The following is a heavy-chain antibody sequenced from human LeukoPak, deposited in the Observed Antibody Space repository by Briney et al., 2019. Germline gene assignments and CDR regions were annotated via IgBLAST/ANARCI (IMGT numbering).Heavy chain of an antibody. CDR3: ASGSGSYRTPYYYMDV. V-gene: IGHV3-53*01. J-gene: IGHJ6*03. D-gene: IGHD3-10*01. Sequence: GGSLRLSCAASGFTVNSNYMSGVRQAPGKGLGLVSVLYSGGSTYYADSVKGRFTISRDNSKNTLYLQMNSLRAEDTAVYYCASGSGSYRTPYYYMDVWGTGTTVTVSS. CDR1: GFTVNSNY. CDR2: LYSGGST.